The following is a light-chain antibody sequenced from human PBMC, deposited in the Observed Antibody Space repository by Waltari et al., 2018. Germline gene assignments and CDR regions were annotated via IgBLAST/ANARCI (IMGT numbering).Light chain of an antibody. Sequence: EIVLTQSPGTLSLSPGDRATLSCRASQNVNSFLAWYQQKRGQAPRLLIYEASKRATGSPDKISGSGSGTDFTLTISSLEPEDFAIYYCQQRGNLPETFGRGTRVEMK. V-gene: IGKV3-11*01. CDR2: EAS. J-gene: IGKJ2*01. CDR1: QNVNSF. CDR3: QQRGNLPET.